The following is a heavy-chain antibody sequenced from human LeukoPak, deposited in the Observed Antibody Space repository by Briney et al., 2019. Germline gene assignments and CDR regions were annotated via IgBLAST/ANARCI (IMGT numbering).Heavy chain of an antibody. V-gene: IGHV5-51*01. Sequence: GESLKISCKGSGYSFTSYWIAWVRQMPGKGLEWMGIIYPGDSDTIYNPSFQGHVTLSVDKSTTTAYLEWSSLRASDTAIYYLSRQEGFDFQGGFCPLDPWGQGTLVTVSS. J-gene: IGHJ5*02. D-gene: IGHD3-3*01. CDR1: GYSFTSYW. CDR2: IYPGDSDT. CDR3: SRQEGFDFQGGFCPLDP.